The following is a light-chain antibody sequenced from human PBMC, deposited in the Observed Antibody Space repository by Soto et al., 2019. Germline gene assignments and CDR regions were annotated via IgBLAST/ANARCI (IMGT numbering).Light chain of an antibody. CDR1: QTISGY. J-gene: IGKJ1*01. CDR3: QQNYSATWT. Sequence: IQMTQSPSSLSASVGDRVTITCRASQTISGYLNWYQQKPGKAPELLIYAASYLGNGVPSRFSGSGSGTDFTITISSLQPEDVETYSCQQNYSATWTFGQGTKVDIK. CDR2: AAS. V-gene: IGKV1-39*01.